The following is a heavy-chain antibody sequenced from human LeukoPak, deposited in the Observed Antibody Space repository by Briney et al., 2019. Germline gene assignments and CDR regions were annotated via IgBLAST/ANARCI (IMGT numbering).Heavy chain of an antibody. CDR3: ARGPTADWYYFDY. CDR2: IFTSGSP. CDR1: GGSISSGTHY. Sequence: SETLSLTCDVSGGSISSGTHYWTWVRQPVGKGLEWLGRIFTSGSPTYNSSLKSRLTISLDKSKNQFSLKLTSVTAADTAVYYCARGPTADWYYFDYWGQGTLVTVSS. J-gene: IGHJ4*02. D-gene: IGHD3-9*01. V-gene: IGHV4-61*02.